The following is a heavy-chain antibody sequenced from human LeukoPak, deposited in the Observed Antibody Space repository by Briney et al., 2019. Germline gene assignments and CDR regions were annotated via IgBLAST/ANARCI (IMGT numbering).Heavy chain of an antibody. V-gene: IGHV6-1*01. CDR3: ARDPAGTSGWTKNAFDI. D-gene: IGHD6-19*01. J-gene: IGHJ3*02. CDR2: TYYRSKWNS. CDR1: GDSVSSNSAT. Sequence: SQTLSLTCAISGDSVSSNSATWNWIRQSPSRGLECLGRTYYRSKWNSNYAVSVNSRIAINPDTVKNQFSLQLNSVTPEDTAVYYCARDPAGTSGWTKNAFDIWGQGTMVTVSS.